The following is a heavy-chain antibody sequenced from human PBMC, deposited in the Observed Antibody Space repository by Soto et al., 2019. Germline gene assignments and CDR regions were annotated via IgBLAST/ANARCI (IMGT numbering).Heavy chain of an antibody. D-gene: IGHD3-22*01. CDR3: ARERITMIQV. V-gene: IGHV4-34*01. J-gene: IGHJ4*02. CDR2: INHSGST. Sequence: VQLQQWGAGLLKPSETLSLTCAVYGGSFSGYYWSWIRQPPGKGLEWIGEINHSGSTNYNPSLKSRVTISVDTSKNQFSLKLSSVTAADTAVYYCARERITMIQVWGQGTLVTVSS. CDR1: GGSFSGYY.